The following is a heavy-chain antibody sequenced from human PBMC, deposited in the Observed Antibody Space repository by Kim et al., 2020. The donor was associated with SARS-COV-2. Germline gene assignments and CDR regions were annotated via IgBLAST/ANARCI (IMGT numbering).Heavy chain of an antibody. V-gene: IGHV3-53*01. CDR3: ARDLVVYGMDV. CDR2: ST. Sequence: STYYADSVKGRFTISRDNSKTTLYLQMNSLRAEDTAVYYCARDLVVYGMDVWGQGTTVTVSS. D-gene: IGHD2-15*01. J-gene: IGHJ6*02.